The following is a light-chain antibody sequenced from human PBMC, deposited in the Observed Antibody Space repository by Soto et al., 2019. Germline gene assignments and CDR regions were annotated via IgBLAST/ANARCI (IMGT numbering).Light chain of an antibody. V-gene: IGLV2-23*01. CDR1: SSDVGSYNL. CDR2: EGT. Sequence: QSALTQPASVSGSPGQSITISCTGTSSDVGSYNLVSWYQQYPGKAPKLMIYEGTNRPSGVSNRFSGSKSGNTASLTISGLQAEDEAHYYCSSYAGRVVLGGGTKLTVL. J-gene: IGLJ2*01. CDR3: SSYAGRVV.